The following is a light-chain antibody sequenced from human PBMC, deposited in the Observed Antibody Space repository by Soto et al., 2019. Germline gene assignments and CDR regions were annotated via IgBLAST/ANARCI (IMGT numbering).Light chain of an antibody. V-gene: IGLV2-14*01. CDR3: SSYTSSSTLAI. J-gene: IGLJ2*01. Sequence: QYALTQPASVSGSPGQSITISCTGTSSDVGDYNYVSWYQQHPGKAPKLMIYEVSNRPSGVSNRFSGSKSGNTASLTISGLQAEDEADYYCSSYTSSSTLAIFGGGTKLTVL. CDR2: EVS. CDR1: SSDVGDYNY.